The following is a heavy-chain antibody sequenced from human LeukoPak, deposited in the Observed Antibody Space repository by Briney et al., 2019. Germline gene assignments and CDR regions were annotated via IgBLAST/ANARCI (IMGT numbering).Heavy chain of an antibody. CDR1: GYTFTSYD. Sequence: ASVKVSCKASGYTFTSYDINWVRQATGQGLEWMGWMNPNSGNTGYAQKFQGRVTMTRNTSISTAYMELSSLRSEDTAVYYCARGRGVVVAATLHYWGQGTLVTVSS. CDR3: ARGRGVVVAATLHY. CDR2: MNPNSGNT. V-gene: IGHV1-8*02. D-gene: IGHD2-15*01. J-gene: IGHJ4*02.